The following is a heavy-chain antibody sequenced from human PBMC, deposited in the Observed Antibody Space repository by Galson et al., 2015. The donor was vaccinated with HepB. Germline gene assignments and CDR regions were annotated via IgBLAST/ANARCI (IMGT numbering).Heavy chain of an antibody. CDR1: GFTFSSYS. CDR3: ARKGVVPAAISD. D-gene: IGHD2-2*01. V-gene: IGHV3-21*01. Sequence: SLRLSCAASGFTFSSYSMNWVRQAPGKGLEWVSSISSSSSYIYYADSVKGRFTISRDNAKNSLYLQMNSLRAEDTAVYYCARKGVVPAAISDWGQGTLVTVSS. CDR2: ISSSSSYI. J-gene: IGHJ4*02.